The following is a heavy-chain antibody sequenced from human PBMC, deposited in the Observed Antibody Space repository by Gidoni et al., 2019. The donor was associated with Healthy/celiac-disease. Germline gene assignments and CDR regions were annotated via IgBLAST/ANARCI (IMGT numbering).Heavy chain of an antibody. V-gene: IGHV3-9*01. CDR3: AKAPRRYSSSWYYFDY. J-gene: IGHJ4*02. Sequence: EVQLVESGGGLVQPGRSLRLSCAASGFTFEDYAMHWVRQAPGKGLEWVSGISWNSGSIGYADSVKGRFTISRDNAKNSLYLQMNSLRAEDTALYYCAKAPRRYSSSWYYFDYWGQGTLVTVSS. CDR1: GFTFEDYA. CDR2: ISWNSGSI. D-gene: IGHD6-13*01.